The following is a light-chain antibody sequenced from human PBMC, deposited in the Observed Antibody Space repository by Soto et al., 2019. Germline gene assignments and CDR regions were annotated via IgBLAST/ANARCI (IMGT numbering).Light chain of an antibody. CDR3: QSADSSGSYVV. Sequence: SYELTQPPSVSVSPGQTARIPCSGDALQNQYTYWYQQKPGQAPVVVIYKNTERPSGIPERFSGSSSGTTVTLTISGVQAEDEADYYCQSADSSGSYVVFGGGTKLTVL. CDR2: KNT. CDR1: ALQNQY. V-gene: IGLV3-25*03. J-gene: IGLJ2*01.